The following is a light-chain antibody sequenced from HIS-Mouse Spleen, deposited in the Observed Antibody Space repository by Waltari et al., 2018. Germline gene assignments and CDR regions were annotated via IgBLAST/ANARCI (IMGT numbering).Light chain of an antibody. Sequence: SYVLTQPPSVSVAPGKTARITWGGNNIGSKSVHGYQQKPGQAPVLVVYADSDRPSGIPERFSGSNSGNTATLTISRVEAGDEADYYCQVWDSSSDHVVFGGGTKLTVL. CDR1: NIGSKS. CDR2: ADS. CDR3: QVWDSSSDHVV. V-gene: IGLV3-21*03. J-gene: IGLJ2*01.